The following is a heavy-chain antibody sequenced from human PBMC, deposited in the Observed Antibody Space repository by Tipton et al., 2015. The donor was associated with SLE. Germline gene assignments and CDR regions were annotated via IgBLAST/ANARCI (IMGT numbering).Heavy chain of an antibody. D-gene: IGHD6-13*01. CDR3: ARDGSSWDASDI. J-gene: IGHJ3*02. V-gene: IGHV3-21*01. Sequence: SLRLSCAASGFTFSSYSMNWVRQAPGKGLEWVSSISSSSSYIYYADSVKGRFTISRDNAQNSLYLQMNILRAEDTAVYYCARDGSSWDASDIWGQGTMVSVSS. CDR2: ISSSSSYI. CDR1: GFTFSSYS.